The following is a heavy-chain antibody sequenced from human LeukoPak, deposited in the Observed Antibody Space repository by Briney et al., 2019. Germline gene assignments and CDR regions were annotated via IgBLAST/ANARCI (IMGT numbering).Heavy chain of an antibody. CDR3: AKPRAPYSSSRGSAFDI. CDR1: GFTFSSYG. J-gene: IGHJ3*02. CDR2: TRYDGTNK. Sequence: GRSLRLSCAASGFTFSSYGMHWVRQAPGKGLEWVAFTRYDGTNKYYADSVKGRFTISRDNSKNTLYLQMNSLRPEDTAVYYCAKPRAPYSSSRGSAFDIWGQGTVVTVSS. V-gene: IGHV3-30*02. D-gene: IGHD6-13*01.